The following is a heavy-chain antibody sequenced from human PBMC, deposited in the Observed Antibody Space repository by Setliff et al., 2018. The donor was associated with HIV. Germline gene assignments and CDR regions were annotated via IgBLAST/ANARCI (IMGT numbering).Heavy chain of an antibody. CDR2: IRYDGSDK. CDR1: GFTFSSYG. V-gene: IGHV3-30*02. J-gene: IGHJ3*01. Sequence: GGSLRLSCGASGFTFSSYGMHWVRQAPGKGLEWVTFIRYDGSDKYYADSVKGRFTISRDNSKNTLSLQMNSLRAEDTAVYYCARDYRWAFDFWGQGTMVTVSS. CDR3: ARDYRWAFDF. D-gene: IGHD2-15*01.